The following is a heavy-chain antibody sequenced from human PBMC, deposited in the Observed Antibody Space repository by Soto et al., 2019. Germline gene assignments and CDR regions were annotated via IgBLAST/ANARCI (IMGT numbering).Heavy chain of an antibody. J-gene: IGHJ4*02. CDR1: GFTVSSNY. V-gene: IGHV3-53*01. D-gene: IGHD3-3*01. CDR2: IFSDYST. CDR3: AKDRARFLEWLFDY. Sequence: GGSLRLSCAASGFTVSSNYMSWVRQAPGKGLEWISIIFSDYSTYYADSVKGRFTISRDNSKNTLYLQMNSLRAEDTAVYYCAKDRARFLEWLFDYWGQGTLVTVSS.